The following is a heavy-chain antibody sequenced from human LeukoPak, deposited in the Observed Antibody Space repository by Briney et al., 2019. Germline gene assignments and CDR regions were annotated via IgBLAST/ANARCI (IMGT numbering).Heavy chain of an antibody. V-gene: IGHV1-2*02. D-gene: IGHD2-2*01. CDR3: ARDQGSTRVYYMDV. CDR1: GCTFTGYY. J-gene: IGHJ6*03. CDR2: INPNSGGT. Sequence: ASVKVSCKASGCTFTGYYMHWVRQAPGQGLEWMGWINPNSGGTNYAQKFQGRVTMTRDTSISTAYMELSRLRSDDTAVYYCARDQGSTRVYYMDVWGKGTTVTVSS.